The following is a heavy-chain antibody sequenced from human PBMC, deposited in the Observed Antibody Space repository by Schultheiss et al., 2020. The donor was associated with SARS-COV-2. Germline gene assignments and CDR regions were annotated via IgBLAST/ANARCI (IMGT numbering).Heavy chain of an antibody. Sequence: ASVKVSCKASGGTFTSYGISWVRQAPGQGLEWMGWISAYNGNTNYAQKLQGRVTMTTDTSTSTAYMELRSLRSDDTAVYYCARDGQGWEGYYYYGMDVWGQGTTVTVSS. CDR2: ISAYNGNT. V-gene: IGHV1-18*01. CDR3: ARDGQGWEGYYYYGMDV. J-gene: IGHJ6*02. D-gene: IGHD1-26*01. CDR1: GGTFTSYG.